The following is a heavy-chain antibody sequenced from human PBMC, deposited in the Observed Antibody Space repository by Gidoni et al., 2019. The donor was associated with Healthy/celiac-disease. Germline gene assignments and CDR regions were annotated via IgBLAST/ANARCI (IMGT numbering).Heavy chain of an antibody. J-gene: IGHJ4*02. CDR2: ISGNGGST. CDR3: AKGGVWSGYYKDYFDY. V-gene: IGHV3-23*04. Sequence: EVQLVEAGGGLVQPGGSLRLSCAASGFTFSCYAMRWVRQAPGKGLEWVSAISGNGGSTYYADSVKGRFTITRDNSKNTLYLQMNSLRAEDTAVYYCAKGGVWSGYYKDYFDYWGQGTLVTVSS. CDR1: GFTFSCYA. D-gene: IGHD3-3*01.